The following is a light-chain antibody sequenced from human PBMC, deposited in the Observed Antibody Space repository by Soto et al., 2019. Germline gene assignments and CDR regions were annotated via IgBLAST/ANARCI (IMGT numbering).Light chain of an antibody. J-gene: IGKJ1*01. Sequence: AIQMTQSPASLSASVGDRVTITCRASQDIRYDLGWYQHKPGRAPKRLIYAASTLHSEVPSRFSGSGSGTDFTLTISSLQPEDFAAYYCRQDYTYPWTFGQGTKVEIK. CDR1: QDIRYD. CDR2: AAS. CDR3: RQDYTYPWT. V-gene: IGKV1-6*01.